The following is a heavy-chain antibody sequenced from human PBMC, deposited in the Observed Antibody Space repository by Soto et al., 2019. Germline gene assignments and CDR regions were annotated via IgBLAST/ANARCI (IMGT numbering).Heavy chain of an antibody. CDR2: IIPIFGTA. CDR1: GGTFSSYA. CDR3: ATEQDTGHVITLLYVYTIDV. V-gene: IGHV1-69*12. Sequence: QVQLVQSGAEVKKPGSSVKVSCKASGGTFSSYAISWVRQAPGQGLEWMGGIIPIFGTANYAQKFQGRVTITADESTSTAYMELSSLRSEDTAVYYCATEQDTGHVITLLYVYTIDVRDHGTTVTVSS. D-gene: IGHD3-16*01. J-gene: IGHJ6*02.